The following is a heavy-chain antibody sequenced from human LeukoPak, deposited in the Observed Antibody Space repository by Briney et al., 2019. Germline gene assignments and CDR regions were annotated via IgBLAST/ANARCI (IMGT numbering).Heavy chain of an antibody. CDR2: INPDGTEI. D-gene: IGHD2-2*01. CDR1: GFTLGSFW. V-gene: IGHV3-74*01. CDR3: ARGYQRPDY. J-gene: IGHJ4*02. Sequence: GGSLRLSCTASGFTLGSFWMNWVRQVPGKGPVWVSHINPDGTEIAYADSVKGRFTISRDNAMNSVHLQMNSLRVEDTAVYYCARGYQRPDYWGQGTLITVSS.